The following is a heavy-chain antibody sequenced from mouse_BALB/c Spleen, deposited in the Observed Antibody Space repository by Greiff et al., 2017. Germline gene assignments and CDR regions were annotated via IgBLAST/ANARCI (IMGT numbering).Heavy chain of an antibody. CDR1: GFSLTSYG. CDR2: IWAGGST. Sequence: VQLQESGPGLVAPSQSLSITCTVSGFSLTSYGVHWVRQPPGKGLEWLGVIWAGGSTNYNSALMSRLSISKDNSKSQVFLKMNSLQTDDTAMYYCARDSGRGYDVLLAYWGQGTLVTVSA. J-gene: IGHJ3*01. V-gene: IGHV2-9*02. D-gene: IGHD2-2*01. CDR3: ARDSGRGYDVLLAY.